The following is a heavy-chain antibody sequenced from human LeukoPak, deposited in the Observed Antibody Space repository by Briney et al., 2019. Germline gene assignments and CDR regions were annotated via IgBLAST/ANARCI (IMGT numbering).Heavy chain of an antibody. Sequence: GVSRRLSCAASGFTFSSYSMNCVRQSPGKGLESVSSIISSSIYIYYADSVKGRFTISRDNAKNSLYLQMNSLRAEDTAVYYCARDYGYCSGVTCYPRRPFDYWGQGTLVTVSS. CDR1: GFTFSSYS. CDR3: ARDYGYCSGVTCYPRRPFDY. J-gene: IGHJ4*02. CDR2: IISSSIYI. D-gene: IGHD2-15*01. V-gene: IGHV3-21*01.